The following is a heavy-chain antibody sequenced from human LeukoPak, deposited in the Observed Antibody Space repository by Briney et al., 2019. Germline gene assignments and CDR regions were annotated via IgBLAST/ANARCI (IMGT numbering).Heavy chain of an antibody. CDR3: TASATPSSISSFDY. D-gene: IGHD6-13*01. V-gene: IGHV4-39*01. J-gene: IGHJ4*02. CDR2: TRYSGST. Sequence: SETLSLTCIVSGGSISNTNYYWGWIRQPPGKGLEWIGSTRYSGSTYYNPSLKSRVTISVDTSKNQFSLKLSSVTAADTAVYYCTASATPSSISSFDYWGQGTLVTVSS. CDR1: GGSISNTNYY.